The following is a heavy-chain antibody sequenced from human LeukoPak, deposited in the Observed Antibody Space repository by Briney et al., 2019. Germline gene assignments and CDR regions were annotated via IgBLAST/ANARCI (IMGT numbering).Heavy chain of an antibody. CDR2: ISAYNGNT. Sequence: ASVKVSCEASGGTFSSYAISWVRQAPGQGLEWMGWISAYNGNTNYAQKLQGRVTMTTDTSTSTAYMELRSLRSDDTAVYYCARIGFSGTYYSDAFDIWGQGTMVTVSS. D-gene: IGHD1-26*01. CDR1: GGTFSSYA. V-gene: IGHV1-18*01. CDR3: ARIGFSGTYYSDAFDI. J-gene: IGHJ3*02.